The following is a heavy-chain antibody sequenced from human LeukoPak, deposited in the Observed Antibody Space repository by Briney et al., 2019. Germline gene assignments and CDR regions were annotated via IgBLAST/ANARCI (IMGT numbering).Heavy chain of an antibody. CDR1: GYTFTSYY. V-gene: IGHV1-46*01. CDR2: INPSGGST. Sequence: ASVKVSCKASGYTFTSYYMHWVRQAPGQGLEWMGIINPSGGSTSYARKFQGRVTMTRDTSTSTVYMELSSLRSEDTAVYYCARDIGNGLEGDYWGQGTLVTVSS. J-gene: IGHJ4*02. D-gene: IGHD1-1*01. CDR3: ARDIGNGLEGDY.